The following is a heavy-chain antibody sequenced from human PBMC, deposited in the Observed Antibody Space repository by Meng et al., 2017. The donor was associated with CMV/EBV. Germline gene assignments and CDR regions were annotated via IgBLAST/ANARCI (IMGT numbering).Heavy chain of an antibody. CDR3: ARDRYCSSTSCYWVGMDV. J-gene: IGHJ6*02. Sequence: SETLSLTCAISGDSVSSNSAAWNWIRQSPSRGLKWLGRTYYRSKWYNDYAVSVKSRITINPDTSKDQFSLQLNSVTPEDTAVYYCARDRYCSSTSCYWVGMDVWGQGTTVTVSS. V-gene: IGHV6-1*01. D-gene: IGHD2-2*01. CDR2: TYYRSKWYN. CDR1: GDSVSSNSAA.